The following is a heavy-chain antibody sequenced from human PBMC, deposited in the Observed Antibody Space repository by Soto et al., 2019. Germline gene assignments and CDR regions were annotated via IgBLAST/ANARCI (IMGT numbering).Heavy chain of an antibody. CDR2: ISYDGSNK. CDR1: GFTLRSYG. Sequence: GGSPRISCAASGFTLRSYGLHWVRQAPGKGLEWVAVISYDGSNKYYADSVKGRFTISGDNSKNTLYLQMNSLRAEDTAVYYCAKVGDAFDIWGQGTMVTVSS. CDR3: AKVGDAFDI. V-gene: IGHV3-30*18. J-gene: IGHJ3*02.